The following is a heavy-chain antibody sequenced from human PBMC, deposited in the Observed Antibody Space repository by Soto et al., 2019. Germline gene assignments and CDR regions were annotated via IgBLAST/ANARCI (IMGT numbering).Heavy chain of an antibody. J-gene: IGHJ5*01. CDR2: IGTSIGHT. CDR1: GYTFTDYA. Sequence: QVQLVQSGADLKKPGASVKVSCKASGYTFTDYAITWVRQAPGQGLEWVGWIGTSIGHTNYAQNFRGRVTMTADTSTNTAYMDLRSLRSDDTAIYYCARGSYCSGGTCTNWFDSWGQGTQVTVSS. CDR3: ARGSYCSGGTCTNWFDS. V-gene: IGHV1-18*01. D-gene: IGHD2-15*01.